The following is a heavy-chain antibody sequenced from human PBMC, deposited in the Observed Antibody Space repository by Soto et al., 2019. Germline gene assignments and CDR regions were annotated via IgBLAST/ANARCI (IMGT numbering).Heavy chain of an antibody. CDR2: ITWKSGII. CDR3: ARDLRVAQLPHLYYYYYGMDV. Sequence: GGSLRLSCEASGFTFDEYAMHWVRQAPGKGLEWVSGITWKSGIIGYADSVKGRFTISRDNAKNTLYLQMNSLRAEDTAVYYCARDLRVAQLPHLYYYYYGMDVWGQGTTVTVSS. D-gene: IGHD2-2*01. V-gene: IGHV3-9*01. J-gene: IGHJ6*02. CDR1: GFTFDEYA.